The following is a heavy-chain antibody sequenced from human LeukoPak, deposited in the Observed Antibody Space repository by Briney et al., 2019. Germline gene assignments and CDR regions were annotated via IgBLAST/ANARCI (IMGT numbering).Heavy chain of an antibody. Sequence: ASVKVSCKASGYTFTGYYMHWVRQAPGQGLEWMGWINPNSGGTNYAQKFQGRVTMTRDTSISTAYMELSRLRSDDTAVYYCARVNADYDSTYYCYGMDVWGQGTTVTVSS. CDR2: INPNSGGT. CDR3: ARVNADYDSTYYCYGMDV. V-gene: IGHV1-2*02. J-gene: IGHJ6*02. D-gene: IGHD3-22*01. CDR1: GYTFTGYY.